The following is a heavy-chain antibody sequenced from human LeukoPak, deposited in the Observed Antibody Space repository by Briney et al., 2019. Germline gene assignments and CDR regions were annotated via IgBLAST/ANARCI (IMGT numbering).Heavy chain of an antibody. CDR2: ILYSGST. Sequence: SETLPLTCTVSGASISSTSYYWGWIRQPPGKGLEWIGSILYSGSTYYNPSLKSRVSISIDTSKNQFSLKLSSVTAADTALYYCARGGRITTVVGFNCFDPWGQGTLVTVSS. D-gene: IGHD6-19*01. J-gene: IGHJ5*02. V-gene: IGHV4-39*07. CDR1: GASISSTSYY. CDR3: ARGGRITTVVGFNCFDP.